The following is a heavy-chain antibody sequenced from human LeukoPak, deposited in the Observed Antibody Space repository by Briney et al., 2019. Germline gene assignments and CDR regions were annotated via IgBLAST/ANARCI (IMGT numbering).Heavy chain of an antibody. D-gene: IGHD3-3*01. CDR1: GDSISSYY. CDR3: ARHKIKNLTYYDFWSGPDSDAFDI. Sequence: SETLSLTCTVSGDSISSYYWSWIRQPPGKELEWIGYIYYSGSTNYNPSLKSRVTISVDTSKNQFSLKLSSVTAADTAVYYCARHKIKNLTYYDFWSGPDSDAFDIWGQGTMVTVSS. J-gene: IGHJ3*02. V-gene: IGHV4-59*08. CDR2: IYYSGST.